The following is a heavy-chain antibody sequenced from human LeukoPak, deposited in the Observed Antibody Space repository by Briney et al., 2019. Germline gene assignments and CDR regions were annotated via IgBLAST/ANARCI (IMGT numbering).Heavy chain of an antibody. D-gene: IGHD4-17*01. CDR3: ARDRGDYRPYYFDY. J-gene: IGHJ4*02. CDR1: GFTFSSYA. CDR2: ISYDGSNK. Sequence: GGSLRLSCAASGFTFSSYAMHWVRQAPGKGLEWVAVISYDGSNKYYADSVKGRFTISRDNSKNTLYLQMNSLRAEDTAVYYCARDRGDYRPYYFDYWGQGTLVTVSS. V-gene: IGHV3-30-3*01.